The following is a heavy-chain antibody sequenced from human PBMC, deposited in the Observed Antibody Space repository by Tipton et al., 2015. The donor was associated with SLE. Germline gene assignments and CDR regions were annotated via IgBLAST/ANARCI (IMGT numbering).Heavy chain of an antibody. D-gene: IGHD3-10*01. Sequence: LSLTCTVSGGSLNIGGYYWSWIRQPAGKGLEWIGQIYTTGTTTYSPPLKSRVTISIDTSRNQFSLRLSSVTAADTAVYFCARMGGYGSGTFYPDYWGRGTLVSVSS. CDR3: ARMGGYGSGTFYPDY. J-gene: IGHJ4*02. V-gene: IGHV4-61*09. CDR2: IYTTGTT. CDR1: GGSLNIGGYY.